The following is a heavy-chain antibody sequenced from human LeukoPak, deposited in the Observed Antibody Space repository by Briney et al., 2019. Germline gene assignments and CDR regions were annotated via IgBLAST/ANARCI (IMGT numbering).Heavy chain of an antibody. CDR2: INPNSGGT. CDR3: ARDQGIAGYYFDY. D-gene: IGHD6-13*01. Sequence: VASVKVSCKASGYTFTSYGISWVRQAPGQGLEWMGWINPNSGGTNYAQKFQGRVTMTRDTSISTAYMELSRLRSDDTAVYYCARDQGIAGYYFDYWGQGTLVTVSS. V-gene: IGHV1-2*02. J-gene: IGHJ4*02. CDR1: GYTFTSYG.